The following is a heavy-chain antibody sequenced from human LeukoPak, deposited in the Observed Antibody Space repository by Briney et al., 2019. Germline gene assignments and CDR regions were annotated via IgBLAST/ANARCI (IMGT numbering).Heavy chain of an antibody. J-gene: IGHJ4*02. D-gene: IGHD1-26*01. CDR1: GYTFTSYY. CDR3: ASQTWEHDTIDY. V-gene: IGHV1-46*01. Sequence: GASVKVSCKASGYTFTSYYMHWVRQAPGQGLEWMGIINPSGGSTSYAQKFQGRVTMTRDTSTSTVYMELSSLRSEDTAVYYCASQTWEHDTIDYWGQGTLVTVSS. CDR2: INPSGGST.